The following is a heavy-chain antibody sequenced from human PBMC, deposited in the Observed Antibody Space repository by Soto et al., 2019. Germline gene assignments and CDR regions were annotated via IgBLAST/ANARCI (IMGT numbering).Heavy chain of an antibody. D-gene: IGHD3-22*01. Sequence: PSDTLSLTCAVSGGSISSSNWWSWVRQPPGKGLEWIGEIYHSGSTNYNPSLKSRVTISVDKSKNQFSLKLSSVTAADTAVYYCARDYYDSSGYYYGYWGQGTLVTVSS. V-gene: IGHV4-4*02. CDR2: IYHSGST. J-gene: IGHJ4*02. CDR1: GGSISSSNW. CDR3: ARDYYDSSGYYYGY.